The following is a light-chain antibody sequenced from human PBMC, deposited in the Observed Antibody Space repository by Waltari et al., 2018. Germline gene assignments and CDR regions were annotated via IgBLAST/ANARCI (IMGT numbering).Light chain of an antibody. CDR2: DVS. Sequence: QSALTQPRSVSGSPGQSVTISCTGISSDVGGYNYVSWYQQHPGKATKLMIYDVSKRPAVVPDRFSGSKSGNTASLTISGLQAEDEADYYCCSYAGSYTLVFGGGTKLTVL. V-gene: IGLV2-11*01. CDR3: CSYAGSYTLV. CDR1: SSDVGGYNY. J-gene: IGLJ2*01.